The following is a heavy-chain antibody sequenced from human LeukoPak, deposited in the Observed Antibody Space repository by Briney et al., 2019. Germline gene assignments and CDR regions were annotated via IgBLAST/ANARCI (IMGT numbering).Heavy chain of an antibody. D-gene: IGHD6-13*01. CDR1: GFTFSSYA. V-gene: IGHV3-23*01. Sequence: GGSLRLSCAASGFTFSSYAMSWVRQAPGKGLEWVSAISGSGGSTYYADFVKGRFTISRDNSKNTLYLQMNSLRAEDTAVYYCAKGSGLPIAAAGTVHYWGQGTLVTVSS. J-gene: IGHJ4*02. CDR2: ISGSGGST. CDR3: AKGSGLPIAAAGTVHY.